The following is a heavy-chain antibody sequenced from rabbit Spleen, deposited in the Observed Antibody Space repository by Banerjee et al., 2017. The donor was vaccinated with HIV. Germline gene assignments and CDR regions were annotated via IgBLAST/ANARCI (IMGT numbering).Heavy chain of an antibody. Sequence: QSLEESGGDLVKPGASLTLTCTASGVSFSASSYMCWVRQAPGKGLEWIACIESGSSGFTYFATWAKGRFTCSKTSSTTVTLQMTRLTAADTATYFCARDTSTSFSSYGMDLWGPGTLVPVS. D-gene: IGHD1-1*01. V-gene: IGHV1S40*01. CDR1: GVSFSASSY. CDR2: IESGSSGFT. CDR3: ARDTSTSFSSYGMDL. J-gene: IGHJ6*01.